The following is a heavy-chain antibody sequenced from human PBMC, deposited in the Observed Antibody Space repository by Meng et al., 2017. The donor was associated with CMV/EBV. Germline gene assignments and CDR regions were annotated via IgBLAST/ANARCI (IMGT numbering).Heavy chain of an antibody. CDR2: ISSSSSTI. CDR1: GFTFSNAW. D-gene: IGHD3-22*01. V-gene: IGHV3-48*04. CDR3: ARDGGAYYYDSSGYFYGMDV. Sequence: GESLKISCAASGFTFSNAWMSWVRQAPGKGLEWVSYISSSSSTIYYADSVKGRFTISRDNAKNSLYLQMNSLRAEDTAVYYCARDGGAYYYDSSGYFYGMDVWGQGTTVTVSS. J-gene: IGHJ6*02.